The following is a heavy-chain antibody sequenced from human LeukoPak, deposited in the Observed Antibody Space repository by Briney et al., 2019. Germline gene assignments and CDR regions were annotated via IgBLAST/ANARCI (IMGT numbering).Heavy chain of an antibody. Sequence: SETLSLTCTVSGDSINTYFWSWIRQAPGKGLEWIGNIHSIENSNYNPPLKSRVTISLDMSKKQFSLKMTSVTAADTAVYYCATTLKWLAFDYWGQGTLVSVSS. D-gene: IGHD3-22*01. CDR3: ATTLKWLAFDY. CDR2: IHSIENS. V-gene: IGHV4-59*01. CDR1: GDSINTYF. J-gene: IGHJ4*02.